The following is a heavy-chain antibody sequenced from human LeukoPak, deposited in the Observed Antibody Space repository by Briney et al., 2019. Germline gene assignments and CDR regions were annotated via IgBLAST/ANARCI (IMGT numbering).Heavy chain of an antibody. CDR3: ARKQGLVVAATATDYYYYYMDV. Sequence: PGGSLRLSCAASGFTFSSYSMNWVRQAPGKGLEWVSSISSSSSYIYYADSVKGRFTISRDNAKNSLYLQMNSLRAEDTAVYYCARKQGLVVAATATDYYYYYMDVWGKGTTVTISS. D-gene: IGHD2-15*01. V-gene: IGHV3-21*01. J-gene: IGHJ6*03. CDR1: GFTFSSYS. CDR2: ISSSSSYI.